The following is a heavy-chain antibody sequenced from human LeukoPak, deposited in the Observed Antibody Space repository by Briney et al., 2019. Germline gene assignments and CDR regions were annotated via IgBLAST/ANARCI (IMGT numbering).Heavy chain of an antibody. CDR3: ARKGIAAAGAHPRTYYYYGMDV. V-gene: IGHV3-74*01. CDR2: ISTDGKST. CDR1: GFTFSNYW. J-gene: IGHJ6*02. D-gene: IGHD6-25*01. Sequence: GGSLRLSCVASGFTFSNYWMLWVRQAPGKGLMWVSLISTDGKSTRYAESVKGRFTISRDNAKNSLYLQMNSLRAEDTAVYYCARKGIAAAGAHPRTYYYYGMDVWGQGTTVTVSS.